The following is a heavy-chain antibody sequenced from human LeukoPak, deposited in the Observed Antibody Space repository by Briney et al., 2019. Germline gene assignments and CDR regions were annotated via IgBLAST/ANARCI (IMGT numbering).Heavy chain of an antibody. CDR1: GVSVRSYNY. V-gene: IGHV4-4*02. CDR3: ARVPYDADAFDI. J-gene: IGHJ3*02. CDR2: VYHSGST. Sequence: SETLSLTCAVSGVSVRSYNYWSWVRQPPGKSLEWLGEVYHSGSTIYNPSLKSRVTISVDRSKNQFSLKLSSVTAADTAVYYCARVPYDADAFDIWGQGTMVTVSS. D-gene: IGHD3-16*01.